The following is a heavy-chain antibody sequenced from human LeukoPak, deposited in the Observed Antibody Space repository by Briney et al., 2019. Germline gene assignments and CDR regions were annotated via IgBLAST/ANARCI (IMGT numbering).Heavy chain of an antibody. CDR3: ARDKSGRDYGDLVFDP. CDR2: INAYNGNT. D-gene: IGHD4-17*01. J-gene: IGHJ5*02. Sequence: SGRTSLTTSLNTNTSYFVGCVRQAPVHELAGIGWINAYNGNTNYAQKLQGRVTMTTDTSTSTAYMELRSLRSDDTAVFYCARDKSGRDYGDLVFDPWGQGTLVTVSS. CDR1: LNTNTSYF. V-gene: IGHV1-18*01.